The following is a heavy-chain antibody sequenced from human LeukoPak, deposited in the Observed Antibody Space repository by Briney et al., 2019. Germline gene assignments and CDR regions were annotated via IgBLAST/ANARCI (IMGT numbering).Heavy chain of an antibody. CDR3: ASGAAAGRLDY. Sequence: GSLRLSCAASEFTFSSYEMNWVRQAPGKGLEWVSYISSSGSTIYYADSVKGRFTISRDNAKNSLYLQMNSLRAEDTAVYYCASGAAAGRLDYWGQGTLVTVSS. CDR1: EFTFSSYE. J-gene: IGHJ4*02. CDR2: ISSSGSTI. D-gene: IGHD6-13*01. V-gene: IGHV3-48*03.